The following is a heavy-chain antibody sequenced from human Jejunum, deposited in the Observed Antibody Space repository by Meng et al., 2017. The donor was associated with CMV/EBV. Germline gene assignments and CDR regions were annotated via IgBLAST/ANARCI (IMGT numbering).Heavy chain of an antibody. CDR1: GFTFSRSQ. CDR2: ISSSGTTI. V-gene: IGHV3-48*03. J-gene: IGHJ5*02. D-gene: IGHD2-2*01. CDR3: ARDAVPAAPNWFDL. Sequence: GFTFSRSQMNWVRQAPGKGLEWVSYISSSGTTIYYADSVKGRFTISRDNAENSLYLQMNSLRAEDTAVYFCARDAVPAAPNWFDLWGQGTLVTVSS.